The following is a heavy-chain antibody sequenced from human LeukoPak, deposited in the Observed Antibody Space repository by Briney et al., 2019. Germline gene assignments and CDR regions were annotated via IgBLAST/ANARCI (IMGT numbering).Heavy chain of an antibody. CDR1: GFTFSSYW. Sequence: GGSVRLSCGASGFTFSSYWMSWVRQAPGKGLEWVANIKQDGSEKYYVDSVKGRFTISRDNAKNSLYLQMNSLRAEDTAVYYCARDNWNYVYYYYGMDVWGQGTTVTVSS. D-gene: IGHD1-7*01. J-gene: IGHJ6*02. V-gene: IGHV3-7*01. CDR2: IKQDGSEK. CDR3: ARDNWNYVYYYYGMDV.